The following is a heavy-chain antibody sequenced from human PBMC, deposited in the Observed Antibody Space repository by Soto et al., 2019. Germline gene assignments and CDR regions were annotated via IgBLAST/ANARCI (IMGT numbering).Heavy chain of an antibody. CDR3: ARRGITIFGVVTDDY. V-gene: IGHV4-39*01. Sequence: SETLSLTCTVSGGSISSSSYYWGWIRQPPGKGLEWIGSIYYSGSTYYNPSLKSRVTISVDTSKNQFSLKLSSVTAADTAVYHCARRGITIFGVVTDDYWGQGTLVTVSS. D-gene: IGHD3-3*01. CDR1: GGSISSSSYY. CDR2: IYYSGST. J-gene: IGHJ4*02.